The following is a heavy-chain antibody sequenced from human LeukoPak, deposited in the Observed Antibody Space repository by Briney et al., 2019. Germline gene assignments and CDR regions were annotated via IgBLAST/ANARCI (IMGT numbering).Heavy chain of an antibody. CDR1: GYTFTGYY. J-gene: IGHJ6*02. Sequence: ASVKVSCKASGYTFTGYYMHWVREAPGQGLEWMGWINPNSGGTNYAQKFQGWVTMTRDTSISTAYMELSRLRSDDTAVYYCARDGDYDSSGNYGMDVWGQGTTVTVSS. D-gene: IGHD3-22*01. V-gene: IGHV1-2*04. CDR3: ARDGDYDSSGNYGMDV. CDR2: INPNSGGT.